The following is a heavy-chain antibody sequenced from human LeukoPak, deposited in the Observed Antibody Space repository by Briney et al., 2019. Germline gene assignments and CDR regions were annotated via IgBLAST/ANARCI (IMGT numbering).Heavy chain of an antibody. CDR3: ARDGYYESSGYFSDLFFDY. D-gene: IGHD3-22*01. CDR2: ISSSGSTI. J-gene: IGHJ4*02. Sequence: KPGGSLRLSCAASGFTFSDYYMSWIRLAPGKGLEWVSYISSSGSTIYYADSVKGRFTISRDNAKNSLYLQMNSLRAEDTAVYYCARDGYYESSGYFSDLFFDYWGQGTLVTVSS. V-gene: IGHV3-11*01. CDR1: GFTFSDYY.